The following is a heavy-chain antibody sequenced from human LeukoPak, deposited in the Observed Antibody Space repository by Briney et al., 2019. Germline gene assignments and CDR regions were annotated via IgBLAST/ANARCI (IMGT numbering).Heavy chain of an antibody. V-gene: IGHV3-7*01. J-gene: IGHJ5*02. CDR2: IKRDGSEK. CDR1: GFAFSSYW. Sequence: GGSLRLSCAVSGFAFSSYWMSWVRQAPGKGLEWVANIKRDGSEKYYVDSVKGRFTISRDKAKNSLFLQMNSLTAEDTAVYYCARGQTTFGPWGQGTLVTVSS. D-gene: IGHD1-7*01. CDR3: ARGQTTFGP.